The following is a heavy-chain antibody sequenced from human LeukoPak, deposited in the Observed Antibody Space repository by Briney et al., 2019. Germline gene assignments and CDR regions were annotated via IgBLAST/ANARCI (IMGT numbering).Heavy chain of an antibody. J-gene: IGHJ4*02. CDR2: IYHSGST. CDR3: AMLNSSGRRGNDY. CDR1: GGSISSSNW. Sequence: PSGTLSLTCAVSGGSISSSNWWSWVRQPPGKGLEWIGEIYHSGSTNYNPSLKSRVTISVDKSNNQFSLKLSSVTAADTAVYYCAMLNSSGRRGNDYWGQGTLVTVSS. D-gene: IGHD3-22*01. V-gene: IGHV4-4*02.